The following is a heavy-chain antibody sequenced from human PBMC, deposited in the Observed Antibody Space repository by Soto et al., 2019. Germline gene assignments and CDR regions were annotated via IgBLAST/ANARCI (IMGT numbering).Heavy chain of an antibody. J-gene: IGHJ6*02. V-gene: IGHV4-4*07. Sequence: QVQLQESGPGLVKPSETLSLTCTVSGGSISSYYWSWIRQPAGKGLEWIGRIYTSGSTNYNPSLKSRVTMSVDTSKNQLSLKLSSVTAADTVVYYCARDKFRPTIFGAGDYYGMDVWGQGTTVTVSS. CDR1: GGSISSYY. CDR2: IYTSGST. D-gene: IGHD3-3*01. CDR3: ARDKFRPTIFGAGDYYGMDV.